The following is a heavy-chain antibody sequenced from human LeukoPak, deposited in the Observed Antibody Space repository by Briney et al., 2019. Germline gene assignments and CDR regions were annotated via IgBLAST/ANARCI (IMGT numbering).Heavy chain of an antibody. CDR1: GFTFSSYW. Sequence: GGSLRLSCAASGFTFSSYWMHWVRQAPGKGLVWVSRINSDGSSTSYADSVKGRFTISRDNAKNTLYLQTNSLRAEDTAVYYCARDRRGAVGATTYYYMDVWGKGTTVTVSS. D-gene: IGHD1-26*01. CDR3: ARDRRGAVGATTYYYMDV. V-gene: IGHV3-74*01. J-gene: IGHJ6*03. CDR2: INSDGSST.